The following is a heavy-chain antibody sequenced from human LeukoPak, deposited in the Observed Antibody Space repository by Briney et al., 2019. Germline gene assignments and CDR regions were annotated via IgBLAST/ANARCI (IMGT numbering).Heavy chain of an antibody. D-gene: IGHD4-11*01. V-gene: IGHV1-3*01. CDR1: GYTFTSYA. J-gene: IGHJ4*02. CDR3: ARDANRGVTTGFSDY. CDR2: INAGNGNT. Sequence: ASVTVSCTASGYTFTSYAMHWVRQAPGQRLEWMGWINAGNGNTKYSQKFQGRVTITRDTSASTAYMELSSLRSEDTAVYYCARDANRGVTTGFSDYWGQGTLVTVFS.